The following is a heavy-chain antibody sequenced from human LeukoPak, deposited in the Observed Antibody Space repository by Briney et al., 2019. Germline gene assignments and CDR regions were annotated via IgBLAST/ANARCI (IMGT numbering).Heavy chain of an antibody. Sequence: EPSETLSLTCAVYGGSFSGYYWSWIRQPPGKGLEWIGEINHSGSTNYNPSLKSRVTISVDTSKNQFSLKLSSVTAADTAVYYCARRGITMVRGVIRSDYYYYMDVWGKGTTVTISS. D-gene: IGHD3-10*01. CDR1: GGSFSGYY. V-gene: IGHV4-34*01. J-gene: IGHJ6*03. CDR2: INHSGST. CDR3: ARRGITMVRGVIRSDYYYYMDV.